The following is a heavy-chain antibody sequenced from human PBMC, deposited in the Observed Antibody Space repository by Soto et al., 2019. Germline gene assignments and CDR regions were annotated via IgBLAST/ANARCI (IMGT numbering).Heavy chain of an antibody. CDR3: VKDGGIAAAEIYFDY. CDR1: GGSISSGGYY. Sequence: SETLSLTCTVSGGSISSGGYYWSWIRQHPGKGPEWIGYIYYSGSTYYNPSLKSRVTISGDTSKNQFSLKLRSVTAADMAVYYCVKDGGIAAAEIYFDYWGQGTLVTVSS. V-gene: IGHV4-31*03. J-gene: IGHJ4*02. D-gene: IGHD6-13*01. CDR2: IYYSGST.